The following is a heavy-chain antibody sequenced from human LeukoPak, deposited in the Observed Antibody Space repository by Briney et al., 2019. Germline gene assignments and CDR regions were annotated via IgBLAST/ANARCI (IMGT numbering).Heavy chain of an antibody. CDR3: AKDPGYQVVYCFDY. Sequence: GGSLRLSCAASGFTFSSYSMSWVRQAPEKGLEWVSGVSGSGGSTDYADSVKGRFNISRDNSKNTLYLQMNSLRVEDTAVYYCAKDPGYQVVYCFDYWGQGTLVTVSS. CDR1: GFTFSSYS. CDR2: VSGSGGST. D-gene: IGHD2-2*01. V-gene: IGHV3-23*01. J-gene: IGHJ4*02.